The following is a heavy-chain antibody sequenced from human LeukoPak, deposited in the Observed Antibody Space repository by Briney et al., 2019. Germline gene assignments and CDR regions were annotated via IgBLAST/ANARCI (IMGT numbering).Heavy chain of an antibody. J-gene: IGHJ6*02. CDR1: GGTFSSYA. CDR3: ARPHSFYYYYYGMDV. D-gene: IGHD2-15*01. CDR2: IIPIFGTA. V-gene: IGHV1-69*13. Sequence: WASVKVSCKSSGGTFSSYAISWVRQAPGQGLEWMGGIIPIFGTANYAQKFQGRVTITADESTSTAYMELSSLRSEDTAVYYCARPHSFYYYYYGMDVWGQGTTVTVSS.